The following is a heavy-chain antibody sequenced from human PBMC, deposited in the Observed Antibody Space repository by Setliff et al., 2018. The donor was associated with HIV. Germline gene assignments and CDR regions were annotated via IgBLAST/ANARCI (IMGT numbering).Heavy chain of an antibody. CDR2: ITGSGNSI. CDR1: GYSISSAYY. Sequence: LSLTCAVSGYSISSAYYWGWIRQPPGKGLEWVSYITGSGNSIYYADSVKGRFTISRDNAKNSLYLQMNSLRAEDTAVYYCAREPRTAAGTEDYYWGQGTLVTVSS. V-gene: IGHV3-11*04. J-gene: IGHJ4*02. D-gene: IGHD6-13*01. CDR3: AREPRTAAGTEDYY.